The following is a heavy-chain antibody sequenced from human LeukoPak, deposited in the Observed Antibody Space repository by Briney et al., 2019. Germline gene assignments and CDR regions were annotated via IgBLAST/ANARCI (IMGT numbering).Heavy chain of an antibody. V-gene: IGHV3-23*01. D-gene: IGHD3-9*01. J-gene: IGHJ4*02. CDR1: GFTFSSYG. Sequence: GGTLRLSCAASGFTFSSYGMSWVRQAPGKGLEWVSAISGSGGGTYYADSVKGRFTIPRDNSKNTLYLQMNSLRAEDTAVYYCANLLRYFDWPFDYWGQGTLVTVSS. CDR2: ISGSGGGT. CDR3: ANLLRYFDWPFDY.